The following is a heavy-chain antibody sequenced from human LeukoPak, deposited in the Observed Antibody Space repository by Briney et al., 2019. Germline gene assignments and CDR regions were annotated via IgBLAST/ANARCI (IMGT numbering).Heavy chain of an antibody. D-gene: IGHD1-1*01. V-gene: IGHV3-30*02. CDR1: GFTFDDYG. Sequence: GGSLRLSCAASGFTFDDYGMHWVRQAPGKGLEWVAFIRFDGSNKYYADSVKGRLTISRDNFKNTLYLQMNSLRAEDTAVYYCVKDRDWNDDDDAFDIWGQGTMVTVSS. CDR3: VKDRDWNDDDDAFDI. CDR2: IRFDGSNK. J-gene: IGHJ3*02.